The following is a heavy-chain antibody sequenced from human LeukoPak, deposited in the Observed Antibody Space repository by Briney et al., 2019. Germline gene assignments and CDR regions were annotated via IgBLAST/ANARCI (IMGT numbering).Heavy chain of an antibody. CDR3: ASHVGGGAFYYFDY. CDR1: GGSISSYD. Sequence: SETLSLTCTVSGGSISSYDWSWIRQPPGKGRGLRGYIYYSGSTNYNPSLKSRLTISVDTSKTQCSPQLSPVTAADTAVYYCASHVGGGAFYYFDYWGQGTLVTVSS. V-gene: IGHV4-59*08. CDR2: IYYSGST. D-gene: IGHD2-21*01. J-gene: IGHJ4*02.